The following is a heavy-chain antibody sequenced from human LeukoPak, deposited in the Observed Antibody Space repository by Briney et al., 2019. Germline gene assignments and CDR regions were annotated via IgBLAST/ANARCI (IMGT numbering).Heavy chain of an antibody. J-gene: IGHJ5*02. CDR3: ARDNGDDYGDYNWFDP. D-gene: IGHD4-17*01. CDR2: IWYDGSNK. Sequence: GGSLRLSCAASGFTFSSYGMHWVRQAPGKGLEWVAVIWYDGSNKYYADSVKGRLTISRDNSKNTLYLQMNSLRAEDTAVYYCARDNGDDYGDYNWFDPWGQGTLVTVSS. V-gene: IGHV3-33*01. CDR1: GFTFSSYG.